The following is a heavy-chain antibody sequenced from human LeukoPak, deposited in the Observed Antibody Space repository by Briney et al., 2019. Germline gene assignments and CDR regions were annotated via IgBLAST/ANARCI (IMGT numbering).Heavy chain of an antibody. D-gene: IGHD4-17*01. Sequence: ASVKVSYRASGYTFTGYYMHWVRQAPGQGLEWMGWINPNSGGTNYAQKFQGRVTMTRDTSISTAYMELSRLRSDDTAVYYCAIVVYGDYYFDYWGQGTLVTVSS. V-gene: IGHV1-2*02. CDR3: AIVVYGDYYFDY. CDR1: GYTFTGYY. CDR2: INPNSGGT. J-gene: IGHJ4*02.